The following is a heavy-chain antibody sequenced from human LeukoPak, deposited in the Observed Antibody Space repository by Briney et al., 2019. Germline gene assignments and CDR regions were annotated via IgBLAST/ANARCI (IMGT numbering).Heavy chain of an antibody. D-gene: IGHD6-19*01. J-gene: IGHJ4*02. Sequence: SETLSLTCAVYGGSFSGYYWSWIRQPPGKGLEWIGEINHSGRTKYNPSLKSRVTITVDTSKNQFSLKLRSVPGADNAAEYCSGAPSGWHGPHYFDYWGQGTLVTVSS. V-gene: IGHV4-34*01. CDR2: INHSGRT. CDR1: GGSFSGYY. CDR3: SGAPSGWHGPHYFDY.